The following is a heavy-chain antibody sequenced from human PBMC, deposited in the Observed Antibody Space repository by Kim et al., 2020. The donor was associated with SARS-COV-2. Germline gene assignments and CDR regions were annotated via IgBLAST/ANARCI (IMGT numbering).Heavy chain of an antibody. D-gene: IGHD6-6*01. CDR3: AREGYSSSSSGDY. V-gene: IGHV3-30*14. J-gene: IGHJ4*02. Sequence: ADSVKGRFTIARYDSKNALYLQMNSLSAEDTAVYYCAREGYSSSSSGDYWGQGTLVTVSS.